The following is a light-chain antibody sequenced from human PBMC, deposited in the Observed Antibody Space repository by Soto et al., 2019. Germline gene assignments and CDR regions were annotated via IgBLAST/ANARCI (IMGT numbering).Light chain of an antibody. CDR2: AAS. CDR3: QQSYSTLTWT. Sequence: DIDMAKSPSYRCASGGDRVAITCGTSQSISSYLNWYQQKRGKAPKLLIYAASSLQSGVPSRFIGSRSWTDFTLTISSLQPEDFATYYCQQSYSTLTWTFGQGTKVDIK. CDR1: QSISSY. V-gene: IGKV1-39*01. J-gene: IGKJ1*01.